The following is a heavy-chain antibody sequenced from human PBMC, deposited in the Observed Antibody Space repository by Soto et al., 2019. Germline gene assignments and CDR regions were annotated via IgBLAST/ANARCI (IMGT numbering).Heavy chain of an antibody. CDR3: ARDAGYSSPMYYFDY. J-gene: IGHJ4*02. CDR1: GFTVSSNY. V-gene: IGHV3-53*05. CDR2: IYSGGST. Sequence: PGGSLRLSCAASGFTVSSNYMSWVRQVPGKGLEWVSVIYSGGSTYYADSVKGRFTISRDNSKNTLYLQMNSLRAEDTAVYYCARDAGYSSPMYYFDYWGQGTLVTVSS. D-gene: IGHD6-13*01.